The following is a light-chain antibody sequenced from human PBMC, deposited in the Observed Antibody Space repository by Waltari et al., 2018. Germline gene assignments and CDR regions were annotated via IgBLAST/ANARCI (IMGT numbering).Light chain of an antibody. CDR3: QQYNNWPPSWT. CDR2: GAS. Sequence: EIAMTQSPATLSVSPGERATLSCRASQSVSSNLAWYQQKPGQAPRLLIYGASTMATGIPARFSGSGSGTEFTLTISSLQSEDFAVYYCQQYNNWPPSWTFGQGTKVEIK. J-gene: IGKJ1*01. CDR1: QSVSSN. V-gene: IGKV3-15*01.